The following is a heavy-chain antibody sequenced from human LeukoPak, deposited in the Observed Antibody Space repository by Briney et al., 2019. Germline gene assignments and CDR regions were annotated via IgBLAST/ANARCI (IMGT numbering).Heavy chain of an antibody. Sequence: PSETLSLTCTASGGSISSYYWSWIRQPAGKGLEWIGRIYTSGSTNYNPSLKSRVTMSVDTSKNQFSLKLSSVTAADTAVYYCATSPVTTWWFDPWGQGTLVTVSS. CDR3: ATSPVTTWWFDP. J-gene: IGHJ5*02. V-gene: IGHV4-4*07. D-gene: IGHD4-17*01. CDR1: GGSISSYY. CDR2: IYTSGST.